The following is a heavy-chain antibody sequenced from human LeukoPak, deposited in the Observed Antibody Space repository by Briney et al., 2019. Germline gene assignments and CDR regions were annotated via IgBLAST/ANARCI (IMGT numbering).Heavy chain of an antibody. CDR3: AKDGSGSSSSFDY. Sequence: PGGSLRLSCAASGFTFSSYAMSWVRQAPGKGLEWVSTISGSGGSTYYADSVKGRFTISRDNSKNTLYLQMNSLRAEDTAVYYCAKDGSGSSSSFDYWGQGTLVTVSS. CDR2: ISGSGGST. D-gene: IGHD1-26*01. J-gene: IGHJ4*02. V-gene: IGHV3-23*01. CDR1: GFTFSSYA.